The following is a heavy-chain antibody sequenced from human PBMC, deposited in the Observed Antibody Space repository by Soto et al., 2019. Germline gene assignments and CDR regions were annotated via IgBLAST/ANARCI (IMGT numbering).Heavy chain of an antibody. J-gene: IGHJ6*03. CDR2: INHSGST. CDR3: ARGRRDSSSSNYYYYMDV. CDR1: GGSFSGYY. V-gene: IGHV4-34*01. D-gene: IGHD6-6*01. Sequence: SETLSLTCAVYGGSFSGYYWSWIRQPPGKGLEWIGEINHSGSTNYNPSLKSRVTISVETSKNQFSLKLSSVTAADTAVYYCARGRRDSSSSNYYYYMDVWGKGTTVTVSS.